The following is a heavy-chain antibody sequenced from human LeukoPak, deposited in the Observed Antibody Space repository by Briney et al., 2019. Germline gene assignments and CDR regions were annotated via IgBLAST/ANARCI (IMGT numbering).Heavy chain of an antibody. V-gene: IGHV1-46*04. CDR2: IKRSGGST. Sequence: ASVKVSCKASGYTFTSYYMHWVRQAPGQGLEWKGIIKRSGGSTRYAQKLQGRVTMTRDTSTSTVYMELSSLRSEDTAVYYCARETPNSMYFDYWGQGTLVTVSS. CDR1: GYTFTSYY. D-gene: IGHD2/OR15-2a*01. CDR3: ARETPNSMYFDY. J-gene: IGHJ4*02.